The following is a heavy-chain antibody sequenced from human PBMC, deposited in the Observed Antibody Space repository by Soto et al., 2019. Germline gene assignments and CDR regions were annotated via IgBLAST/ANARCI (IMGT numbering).Heavy chain of an antibody. CDR3: ARRPDAHRGIDY. CDR1: GFSLSTSGVG. D-gene: IGHD2-8*01. J-gene: IGHJ4*02. V-gene: IGHV2-5*02. CDR2: IYWDDDK. Sequence: QITLKESGPTLVKPTQTLTLTCTFSGFSLSTSGVGVGWIRQPPGKALECLALIYWDDDKRYSPSLKNRLTITKDTSKNQVVLTMTNMDPVDTATYYCARRPDAHRGIDYWGQGALVTVSS.